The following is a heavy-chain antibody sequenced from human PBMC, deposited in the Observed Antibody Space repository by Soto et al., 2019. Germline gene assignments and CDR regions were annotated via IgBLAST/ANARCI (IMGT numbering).Heavy chain of an antibody. J-gene: IGHJ6*02. CDR1: GFTFSSYA. V-gene: IGHV3-23*01. D-gene: IGHD2-15*01. CDR2: ISGSGGST. CDR3: LIYIVLVVAATRYYYYGMDV. Sequence: GGSLRLSCAASGFTFSSYAMSWVRQAPGKGLEWVSAISGSGGSTYYADSVKGRFTISRDNSKNTLYLQMNSLRAEDTAVYYCLIYIVLVVAATRYYYYGMDVWGQGTTVTVSS.